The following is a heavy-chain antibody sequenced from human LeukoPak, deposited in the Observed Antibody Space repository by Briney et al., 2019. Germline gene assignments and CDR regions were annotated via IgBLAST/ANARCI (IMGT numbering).Heavy chain of an antibody. J-gene: IGHJ4*02. Sequence: GASVKVSCKASGYTFTSYYMHWVRQDPGQGLEWLGIINPSGGSTSYAQKFQGRVTMTRDMSTSTVYMELSSLRSEDTAVYYCASSRGSYCVFGYWGQGTLVTVSS. CDR2: INPSGGST. CDR1: GYTFTSYY. V-gene: IGHV1-46*01. D-gene: IGHD1-26*01. CDR3: ASSRGSYCVFGY.